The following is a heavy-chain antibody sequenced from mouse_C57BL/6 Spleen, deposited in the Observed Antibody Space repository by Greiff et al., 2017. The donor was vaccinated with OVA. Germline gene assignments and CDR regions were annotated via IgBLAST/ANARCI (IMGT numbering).Heavy chain of an antibody. D-gene: IGHD1-1*01. V-gene: IGHV5-17*01. CDR2: ISSGSSTI. Sequence: EVKLMESGGGLVKPGGSLKLSCAASGFTFSDYGMHWVRQAPEKGLEWVAYISSGSSTIYYAATVKGRFTISRDNAKNTLFLQMTSLRSEDTAMDYCAKDYYGSSDWYFDVWGTGTTVTVSS. CDR3: AKDYYGSSDWYFDV. J-gene: IGHJ1*03. CDR1: GFTFSDYG.